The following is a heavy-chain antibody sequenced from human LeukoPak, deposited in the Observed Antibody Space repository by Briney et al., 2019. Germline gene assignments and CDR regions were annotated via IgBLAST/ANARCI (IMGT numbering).Heavy chain of an antibody. CDR1: GYSFTSYW. V-gene: IGHV5-51*01. J-gene: IGHJ5*02. Sequence: GESLKISCKGSGYSFTSYWIGWVGQMPGNGLECMGIIYPGDSDTRYSPSFQGQVTISADKSISTAYLQWSSLKASDTAMYYCARSAYCSGGSCYNPHWFDPWGQGTLVTVSS. CDR2: IYPGDSDT. CDR3: ARSAYCSGGSCYNPHWFDP. D-gene: IGHD2-15*01.